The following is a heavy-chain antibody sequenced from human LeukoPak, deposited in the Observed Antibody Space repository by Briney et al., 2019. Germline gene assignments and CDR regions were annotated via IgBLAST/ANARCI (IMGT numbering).Heavy chain of an antibody. D-gene: IGHD2-15*01. CDR3: VRGAGYFRSWFDP. V-gene: IGHV3-20*04. CDR2: MNWNGGGT. J-gene: IGHJ5*02. Sequence: GGSLRLSCVVSRFTFSAYWMSWVRQAPGKGLEWVSGMNWNGGGTAYADSVKGRFSISRDNAKNSLFLQMNRLRAEDTALYYCVRGAGYFRSWFDPWGQGTLVTVSS. CDR1: RFTFSAYW.